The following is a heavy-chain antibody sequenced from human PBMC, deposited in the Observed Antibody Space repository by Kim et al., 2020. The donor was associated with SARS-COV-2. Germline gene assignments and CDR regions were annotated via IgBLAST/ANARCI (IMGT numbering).Heavy chain of an antibody. J-gene: IGHJ4*02. D-gene: IGHD3-10*01. Sequence: ADSVKDGFTITRDNSKNTLYLQMNSLRAEETAVYYCARGGAGVVRGVIDYWGQGTLVTVSS. V-gene: IGHV3-53*01. CDR3: ARGGAGVVRGVIDY.